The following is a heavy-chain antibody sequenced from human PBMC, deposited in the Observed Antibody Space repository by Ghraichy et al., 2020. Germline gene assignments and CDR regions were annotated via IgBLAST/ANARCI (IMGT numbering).Heavy chain of an antibody. CDR1: GFTFSTYS. D-gene: IGHD2-15*01. CDR3: VMCSGGRCHQSAFDF. V-gene: IGHV3-21*01. J-gene: IGHJ3*01. Sequence: GESLNISCAPSGFTFSTYSMSWARQAPGKGLEWVSSISSSSGSIYYADSVKGRFTISRDNAKNSLYLQMNSLRAEDSAVYYCVMCSGGRCHQSAFDFWGQGTMVTVSS. CDR2: ISSSSGSI.